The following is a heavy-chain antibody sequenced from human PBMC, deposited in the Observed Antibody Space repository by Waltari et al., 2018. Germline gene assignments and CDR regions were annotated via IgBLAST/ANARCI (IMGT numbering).Heavy chain of an antibody. V-gene: IGHV4-34*01. CDR3: ARGYRTSYGDSHLEWFDP. CDR2: INHSGST. CDR1: GGSFSVYY. Sequence: QVQLQQWGAGLLKPSETLSLTCAVYGGSFSVYYWSWIRHPPGTGLEWIGEINHSGSTNYNPSLKGRVTISVDTSKNQFSLKLSSVTAADTAVYYCARGYRTSYGDSHLEWFDPWGQGTLVTVSS. D-gene: IGHD4-17*01. J-gene: IGHJ5*02.